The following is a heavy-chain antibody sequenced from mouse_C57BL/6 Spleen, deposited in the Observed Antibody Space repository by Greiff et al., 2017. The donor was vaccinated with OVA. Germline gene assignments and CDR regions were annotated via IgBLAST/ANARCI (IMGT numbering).Heavy chain of an antibody. CDR1: GYTFTDYY. CDR3: ARKRGYSNYPYAMDY. V-gene: IGHV1-76*01. J-gene: IGHJ4*01. CDR2: IYPGSGNT. D-gene: IGHD2-5*01. Sequence: QVQLQQSGAELVRPGASVKLSCKASGYTFTDYYINWVKQRPGQGLEWIARIYPGSGNTYYNEKFKGKATLTAEKSSSTAYMQLSSLTSEDSAVYFCARKRGYSNYPYAMDYWGQGTSVTVSS.